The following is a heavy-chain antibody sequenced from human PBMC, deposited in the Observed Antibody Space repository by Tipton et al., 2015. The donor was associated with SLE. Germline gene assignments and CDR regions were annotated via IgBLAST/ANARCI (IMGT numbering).Heavy chain of an antibody. CDR1: GFTLSPYG. CDR3: TTVTMINVHGDY. Sequence: GSLRLSCAASGFTLSPYGMHWVRQAPGKGLEWVGRIKSKSDGDTMDYAAPVKGRFTISRDDSKNTLYLQMNSLKIEDTAAYYCTTVTMINVHGDYWGQGTLVTVSS. D-gene: IGHD3-22*01. CDR2: IKSKSDGDTM. V-gene: IGHV3-15*05. J-gene: IGHJ4*02.